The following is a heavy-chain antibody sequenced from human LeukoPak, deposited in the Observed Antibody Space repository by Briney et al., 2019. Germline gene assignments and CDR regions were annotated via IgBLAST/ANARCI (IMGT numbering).Heavy chain of an antibody. V-gene: IGHV3-9*01. J-gene: IGHJ5*02. CDR3: ARGDSRGYYYTSGFDP. Sequence: PGGSLRLSCAASGFTFDDYAMHWVRQAPGKGLEWVSGISWNSGSIGYADSVKGRFTISRDNAKNTLHLQMNSLRAEDTAVYYCARGDSRGYYYTSGFDPWGQGTLVTVSS. D-gene: IGHD3-22*01. CDR2: ISWNSGSI. CDR1: GFTFDDYA.